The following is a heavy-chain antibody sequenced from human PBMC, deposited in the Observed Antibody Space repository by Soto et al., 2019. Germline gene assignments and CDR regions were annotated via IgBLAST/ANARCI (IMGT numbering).Heavy chain of an antibody. CDR1: GFNFGVFG. D-gene: IGHD6-19*01. J-gene: IGHJ4*02. V-gene: IGHV3-30*03. CDR3: ALTRRSSLLEVAGPGFEY. CDR2: LSYEGSEE. Sequence: LRLSCAASGFNFGVFGMHWVRQAPGKGLEWLSVLSYEGSEEYYADSVRGRFTISRDNSKNTLFLQMDSLRVDDTGVYYCALTRRSSLLEVAGPGFEYWGQGTLVTVSS.